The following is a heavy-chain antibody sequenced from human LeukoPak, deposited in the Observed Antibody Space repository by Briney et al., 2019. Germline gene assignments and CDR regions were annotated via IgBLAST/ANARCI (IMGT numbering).Heavy chain of an antibody. V-gene: IGHV3-48*04. CDR1: GFTFTSYS. CDR2: ISNSGSTM. D-gene: IGHD3-22*01. CDR3: AREGVSTVTSILVVISFDY. Sequence: GGSLRLSCAVSGFTFTSYSMNWVRRAPGKGLEWGSYISNSGSTMYYADSVKGRFTISRDNAKNSLYLQMNSLRPEDTAIYYCAREGVSTVTSILVVISFDYWGQGALVTVSS. J-gene: IGHJ4*02.